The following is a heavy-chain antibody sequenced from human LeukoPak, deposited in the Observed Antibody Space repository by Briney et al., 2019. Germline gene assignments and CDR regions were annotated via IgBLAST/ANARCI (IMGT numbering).Heavy chain of an antibody. CDR3: ASHRHNGGHHL. CDR1: GGSISSSSSY. CDR2: IYYSGST. J-gene: IGHJ4*02. V-gene: IGHV4-39*01. Sequence: SETLSLTCTVSGGSISSSSSYWGWVRQPPGKGLEWIGSIYYSGSTYYNSALNSRLTISVDTSRNQFSLSLASVTAADTAVYYCASHRHNGGHHLWGQGTLVTVSS. D-gene: IGHD3-16*01.